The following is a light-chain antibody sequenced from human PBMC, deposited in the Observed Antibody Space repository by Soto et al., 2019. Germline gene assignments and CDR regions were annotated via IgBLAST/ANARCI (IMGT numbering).Light chain of an antibody. CDR1: QSVSSN. CDR2: GAS. Sequence: EIVMTQSPATLSVSPGERATLSCRASQSVSSNLDWYQQKPGQAPRLLIYGASTRATGIPARFSGSGSGTEFTLTVSSLQSEDFAVYYCQQYNNWPPWTVGQGPKVEIK. V-gene: IGKV3-15*01. CDR3: QQYNNWPPWT. J-gene: IGKJ1*01.